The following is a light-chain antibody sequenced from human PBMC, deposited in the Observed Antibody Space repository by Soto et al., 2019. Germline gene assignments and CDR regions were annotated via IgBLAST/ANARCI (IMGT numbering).Light chain of an antibody. J-gene: IGKJ5*01. CDR1: QSVGSN. Sequence: EIVMTQSPATLSVSPGERATLSCRASQSVGSNLAWYQQKPGQAPRLLIYGASTRATGIPARFSGSGSGTEFTLTISSLQSEDFAVYYCQQRSNWPRGTFGQGTRLEI. V-gene: IGKV3-15*01. CDR3: QQRSNWPRGT. CDR2: GAS.